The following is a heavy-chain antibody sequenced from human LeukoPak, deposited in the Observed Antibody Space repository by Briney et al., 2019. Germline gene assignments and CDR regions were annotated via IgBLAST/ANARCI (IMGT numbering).Heavy chain of an antibody. CDR1: GGSFRGYY. CDR3: ARLPDIVVVPAAPDAFDI. CDR2: INHSGST. Sequence: SETLSLTCAVCGGSFRGYYWSWIRQPPGKGLEWIGEINHSGSTNYNPSLKSRVTISVDTSKNQFSLKLSSVTAADTAVYYCARLPDIVVVPAAPDAFDIWGQGTMVTVSS. J-gene: IGHJ3*02. V-gene: IGHV4-34*01. D-gene: IGHD2-2*01.